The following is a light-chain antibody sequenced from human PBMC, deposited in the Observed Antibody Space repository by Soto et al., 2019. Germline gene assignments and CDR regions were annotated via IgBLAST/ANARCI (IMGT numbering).Light chain of an antibody. Sequence: SYELTQPPSVSVAPGQTARITCGGNNIGSKGVHWYQQKPGQAPVLVVYDDSDRPSGIPERFSGSNSGNTASLTVSGLQAEDEADYYCSSYAGSNALFGGGTKLTVL. CDR3: SSYAGSNAL. CDR2: DDS. V-gene: IGLV3-21*02. CDR1: NIGSKG. J-gene: IGLJ2*01.